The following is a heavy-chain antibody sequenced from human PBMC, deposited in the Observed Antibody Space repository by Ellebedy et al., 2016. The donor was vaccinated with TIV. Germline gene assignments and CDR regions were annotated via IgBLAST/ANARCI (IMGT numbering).Heavy chain of an antibody. CDR2: IPYDESDK. Sequence: LSLTXXASGFTFSSYGMHWVRQAPGKGLEWVAVIPYDESDKYYADSVKGRFTISRDNSKNTLYLQMNSLRAEDTAVYYCAKARAAAYYYYYGMDVWGQGTTVTVSS. J-gene: IGHJ6*02. D-gene: IGHD2-2*01. CDR3: AKARAAAYYYYYGMDV. CDR1: GFTFSSYG. V-gene: IGHV3-30*18.